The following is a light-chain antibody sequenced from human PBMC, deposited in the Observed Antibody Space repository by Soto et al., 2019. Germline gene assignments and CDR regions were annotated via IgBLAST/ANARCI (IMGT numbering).Light chain of an antibody. CDR1: RGISSY. CDR3: LQHNSYPRT. V-gene: IGKV1-9*01. J-gene: IGKJ1*01. Sequence: IQLNQSPSSLSASVGDRVTLTCQASRGISSYLAWYQQKPGKPPKLLVYSASTLQSGVPSRFSGSGSGTEFTLTISSLQPEDFATYYCLQHNSYPRTFGQGTKVDI. CDR2: SAS.